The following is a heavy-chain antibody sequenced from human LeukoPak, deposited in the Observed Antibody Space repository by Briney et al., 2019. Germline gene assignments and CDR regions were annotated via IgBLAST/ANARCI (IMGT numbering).Heavy chain of an antibody. CDR2: INHSGST. CDR1: GGSFSGYY. Sequence: SETLSLTCAVYGGSFSGYYWSWIRQPPGKGLEWIGEINHSGSTNYNPSLKSRVTISVDTSKNQFSLKLSSVTAADTAVYYCARGLRYYGSGSRDYYFDYWGQGTLVTVSS. D-gene: IGHD3-10*01. V-gene: IGHV4-34*01. CDR3: ARGLRYYGSGSRDYYFDY. J-gene: IGHJ4*02.